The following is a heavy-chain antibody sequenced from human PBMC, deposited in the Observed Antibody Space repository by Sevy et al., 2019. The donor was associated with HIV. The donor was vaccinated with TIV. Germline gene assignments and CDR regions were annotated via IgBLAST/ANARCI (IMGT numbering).Heavy chain of an antibody. J-gene: IGHJ6*02. CDR1: EYNFTNYW. V-gene: IGHV5-51*01. Sequence: GESLKISCKGSEYNFTNYWIGWVRQMPGKGLEWMGIIYPGDAGTRYSPSFQDQVTISADKSNSTAYLQWSSLKASDTAMYYCARISSSPRAYYYYFGMDVWGQGTTVTVSS. CDR3: ARISSSPRAYYYYFGMDV. D-gene: IGHD6-6*01. CDR2: IYPGDAGT.